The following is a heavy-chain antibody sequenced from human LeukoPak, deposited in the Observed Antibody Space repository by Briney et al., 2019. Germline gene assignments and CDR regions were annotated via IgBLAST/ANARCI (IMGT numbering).Heavy chain of an antibody. D-gene: IGHD6-13*01. CDR3: ARRDSSSWDY. Sequence: PGGSLRLSCAASGFTFSSYSMNWVRQAPGKGLEWVSSISSSSSYIYYADSVKGRFTISRDNAKNSLYLQMNGLRAEDTAVYYCARRDSSSWDYWGQGTLVTVSS. CDR1: GFTFSSYS. V-gene: IGHV3-21*01. J-gene: IGHJ4*02. CDR2: ISSSSSYI.